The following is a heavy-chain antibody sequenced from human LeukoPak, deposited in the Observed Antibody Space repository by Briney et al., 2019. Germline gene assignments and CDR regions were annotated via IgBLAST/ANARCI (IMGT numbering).Heavy chain of an antibody. J-gene: IGHJ4*02. Sequence: SVKVSCKASGGTFSSYAISWVRQAPGQGLEWMGGIIPIFGTANYAQKFQGRVTITADESTGTAYMELSSLRSEDTAVYYCARERYCTNGVCYGLFDYWGQGTLVTVPS. V-gene: IGHV1-69*13. CDR1: GGTFSSYA. D-gene: IGHD2-8*01. CDR2: IIPIFGTA. CDR3: ARERYCTNGVCYGLFDY.